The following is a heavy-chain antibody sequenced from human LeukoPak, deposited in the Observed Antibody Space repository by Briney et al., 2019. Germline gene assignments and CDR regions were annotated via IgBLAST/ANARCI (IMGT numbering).Heavy chain of an antibody. J-gene: IGHJ3*01. CDR1: GFMFSTYS. Sequence: GGSLRLSCAASGFMFSTYSMNWVRQAPGKGLEWVSYISSSSSTIYYADSVKGRFTISRDNAKNSLYLQINTLRAEDTAVYYCARGPGGAFDFWGQGAMVTVS. D-gene: IGHD1-1*01. CDR2: ISSSSSTI. V-gene: IGHV3-48*01. CDR3: ARGPGGAFDF.